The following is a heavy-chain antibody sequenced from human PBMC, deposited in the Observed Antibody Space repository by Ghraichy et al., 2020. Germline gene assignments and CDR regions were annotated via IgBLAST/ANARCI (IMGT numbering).Heavy chain of an antibody. D-gene: IGHD6-13*01. J-gene: IGHJ4*02. CDR3: ARESSSWSYYFDY. V-gene: IGHV3-7*01. Sequence: GGSLRLSCAASGFTFSSYWMSWVRQAPGKGLEWVANIKQDGSEKYYVDSVKGRFTISRDNAKNSLYLQMNSLRAEDTAVYYCARESSSWSYYFDYWGQGTLVTVSS. CDR2: IKQDGSEK. CDR1: GFTFSSYW.